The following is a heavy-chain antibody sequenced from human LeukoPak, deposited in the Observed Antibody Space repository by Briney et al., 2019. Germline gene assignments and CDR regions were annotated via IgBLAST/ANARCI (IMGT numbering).Heavy chain of an antibody. CDR1: GGSVSSGTYY. CDR3: ARYLVPPCSGGSCYSRPQDY. V-gene: IGHV4-61*01. Sequence: SETLSLTCTVSGGSVSSGTYYWSWIRQPPGKGLEWIGYIYYSGSTNYNPSLKSRVTISVDTSKNQFSLKLSSVTAADTAVYYCARYLVPPCSGGSCYSRPQDYWGQGTLVTVSS. D-gene: IGHD2-15*01. J-gene: IGHJ4*02. CDR2: IYYSGST.